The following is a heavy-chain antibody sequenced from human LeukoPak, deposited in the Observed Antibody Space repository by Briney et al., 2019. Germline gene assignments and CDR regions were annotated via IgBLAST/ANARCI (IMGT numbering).Heavy chain of an antibody. CDR3: AKTLVGGDLEWFIPLGY. CDR1: GFTFSSYA. D-gene: IGHD3-3*01. CDR2: ISYDGSSK. J-gene: IGHJ4*02. Sequence: PGGSLRLSCAASGFTFSSYAMHWVRQAPGKGLEWVAVISYDGSSKYYADSVKGRFTISRDNSKNTLYLQMNSLRAEDTAVYYCAKTLVGGDLEWFIPLGYWGQGTLVTVSS. V-gene: IGHV3-30-3*02.